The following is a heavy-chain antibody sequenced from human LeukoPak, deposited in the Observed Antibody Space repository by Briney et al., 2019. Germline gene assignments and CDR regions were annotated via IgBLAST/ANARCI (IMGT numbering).Heavy chain of an antibody. CDR2: IIPIFGTA. CDR1: GGTFSSYA. Sequence: GASVTVSCKASGGTFSSYAISWVRQAPGQGLEWMGGIIPIFGTANYAQKFQGRVTITTDESTSTAYMELSSLRSEDTAVYYCATARGTREFYFDYWGQGTLITVSS. CDR3: ATARGTREFYFDY. D-gene: IGHD2-15*01. V-gene: IGHV1-69*05. J-gene: IGHJ4*02.